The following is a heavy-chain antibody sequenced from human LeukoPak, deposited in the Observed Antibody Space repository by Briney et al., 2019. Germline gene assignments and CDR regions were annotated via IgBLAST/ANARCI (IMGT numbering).Heavy chain of an antibody. V-gene: IGHV1-2*02. Sequence: ASVKVSCKASGYTFTGYYMHWVRQAPGQGLEWMGWINPNSGGTNYAQKFQGRITMTRDTSISTAYMELSRLRSDDTAVYYCARDRGMIGVDHGDGHQDYWGQGTLATVSS. CDR3: ARDRGMIGVDHGDGHQDY. CDR2: INPNSGGT. J-gene: IGHJ4*02. CDR1: GYTFTGYY. D-gene: IGHD4-17*01.